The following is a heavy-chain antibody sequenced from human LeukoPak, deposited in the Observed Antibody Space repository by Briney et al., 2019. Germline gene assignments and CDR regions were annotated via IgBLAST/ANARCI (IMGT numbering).Heavy chain of an antibody. D-gene: IGHD4-11*01. V-gene: IGHV1-46*01. CDR1: GYTFTSYY. Sequence: ASVKVSCKASGYTFTSYYMHWVRQAPGQGLEWMGIINPSGGSTSYAQKFQGRVTITADKSTSTAYMELSSLRSEDTAVYYCARDPSGMTTVSSWFDPWGQGTLVTVSS. J-gene: IGHJ5*02. CDR2: INPSGGST. CDR3: ARDPSGMTTVSSWFDP.